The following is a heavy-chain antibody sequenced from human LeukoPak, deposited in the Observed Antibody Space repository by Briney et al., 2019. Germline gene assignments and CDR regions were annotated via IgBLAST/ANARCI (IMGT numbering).Heavy chain of an antibody. Sequence: NPSETLSLTCTVSGGSMTTHHWNWIRQTPGKGLEWIGYVFDSGRTKENPSLKSRVTLSADTSKTQLSLRLSSVTAADKAVYYCTTIQRGNIFGYFDFWGQGILVTVSS. CDR3: TTIQRGNIFGYFDF. CDR2: VFDSGRT. D-gene: IGHD5-18*01. V-gene: IGHV4-59*11. CDR1: GGSMTTHH. J-gene: IGHJ4*02.